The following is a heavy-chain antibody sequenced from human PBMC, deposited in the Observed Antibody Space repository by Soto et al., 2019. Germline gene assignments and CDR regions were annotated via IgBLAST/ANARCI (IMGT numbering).Heavy chain of an antibody. CDR1: GYTFTGYY. CDR2: INPNSRGT. Sequence: ASVKVSCKASGYTFTGYYIHWARQAPGQGFEWMGWINPNSRGTNYAQKFQGRVTMTRDTSNSTAYMELRGLTSDDTAVYYCARVTLKAGNWFDPWGQGTLVTVSS. CDR3: ARVTLKAGNWFDP. V-gene: IGHV1-2*02. J-gene: IGHJ5*02.